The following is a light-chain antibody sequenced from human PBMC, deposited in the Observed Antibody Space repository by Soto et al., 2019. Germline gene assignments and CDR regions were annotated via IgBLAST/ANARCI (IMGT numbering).Light chain of an antibody. Sequence: QAVLTQPPSVSATPGQKVTISCSGSGSNIGSHYVSWYQQVHGTAPKLLIYDNNKRPSGIPDRFSGSKSGTSATLDITGLQTGDEADYYCGTWDNSLSALVFGGGTKLTVL. CDR2: DNN. CDR3: GTWDNSLSALV. J-gene: IGLJ3*02. V-gene: IGLV1-51*01. CDR1: GSNIGSHY.